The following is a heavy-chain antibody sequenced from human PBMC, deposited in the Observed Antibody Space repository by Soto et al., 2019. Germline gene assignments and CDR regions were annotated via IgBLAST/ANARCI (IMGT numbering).Heavy chain of an antibody. V-gene: IGHV3-48*01. CDR3: AKDQGTYYYYGMDV. CDR1: GVPFSSFA. Sequence: GGSLRLSCAVSGVPFSSFAMNWVRQAPGRGLEWVSVISDSGSTTYYADSVKDRFTISRDSAKNTLYLQMNSLRAEDTAVYYCAKDQGTYYYYGMDVWGQGTTVTVSS. CDR2: ISDSGSTT. J-gene: IGHJ6*02.